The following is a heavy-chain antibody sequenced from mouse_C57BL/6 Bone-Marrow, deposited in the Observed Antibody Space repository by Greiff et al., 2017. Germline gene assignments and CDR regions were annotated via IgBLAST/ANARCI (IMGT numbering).Heavy chain of an antibody. CDR2: IDPENGDT. Sequence: EVQLQESGAELVRPGASVKLSCTASGFNIKDDYMHWVKQRPEQGLEWIGWIDPENGDTEYASKFQGKATITADTSSNTAYLQHSSLTSEDTAIYYCTTYDGYYEVWYFDVWGTGTTVTVSS. J-gene: IGHJ1*03. D-gene: IGHD2-3*01. CDR3: TTYDGYYEVWYFDV. CDR1: GFNIKDDY. V-gene: IGHV14-4*01.